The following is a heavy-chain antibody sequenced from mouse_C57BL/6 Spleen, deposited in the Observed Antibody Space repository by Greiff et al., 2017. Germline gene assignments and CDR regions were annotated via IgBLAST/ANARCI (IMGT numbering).Heavy chain of an antibody. CDR1: GFSLSTSGMG. D-gene: IGHD1-1*02. J-gene: IGHJ3*01. V-gene: IGHV8-12*01. CDR2: IYWDDDK. Sequence: QVTLKECGPGILQSSQTLSLTCSFSGFSLSTSGMGVSWLRQPSGKGLEWLAHIYWDDDKRYNPSLKSRLTISKDTSRNQVFLKITSVDTADTATYYCARRAYGTGFAYWGQETLVTVSA. CDR3: ARRAYGTGFAY.